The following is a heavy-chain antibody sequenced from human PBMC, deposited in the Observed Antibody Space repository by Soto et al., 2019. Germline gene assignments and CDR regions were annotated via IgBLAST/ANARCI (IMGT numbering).Heavy chain of an antibody. CDR2: IWYDGSNK. V-gene: IGHV3-33*01. J-gene: IGHJ4*02. Sequence: VGSLRLSCAASGFTFSSYGMHWVRQAPGKGLEWVAVIWYDGSNKYYADSVKGRFTISRDNSKNTLYLQMNSLRAEDTAVYYCAREYYYDSSGYPPFDYWGQGTLVTVSS. CDR3: AREYYYDSSGYPPFDY. CDR1: GFTFSSYG. D-gene: IGHD3-22*01.